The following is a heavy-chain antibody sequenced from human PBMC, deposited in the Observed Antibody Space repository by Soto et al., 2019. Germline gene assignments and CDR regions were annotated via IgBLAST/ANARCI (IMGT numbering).Heavy chain of an antibody. CDR1: GGNFSGYV. CDR2: ILPIFGTA. Sequence: SVKVSCKASGGNFSGYVISWVRQAPGQGLEWMGGILPIFGTANYPHKVQGRVTITADKSTSTAYMELSSRRSEETAVYSSTRFLNSSFGYNSKGGLDYWGQGTVDTVSS. V-gene: IGHV1-69*06. CDR3: TRFLNSSFGYNSKGGLDY. J-gene: IGHJ4*02. D-gene: IGHD3-16*01.